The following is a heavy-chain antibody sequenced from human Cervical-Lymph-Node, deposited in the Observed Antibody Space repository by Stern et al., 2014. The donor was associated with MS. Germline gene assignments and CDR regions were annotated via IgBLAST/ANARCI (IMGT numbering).Heavy chain of an antibody. V-gene: IGHV1-2*02. D-gene: IGHD4-17*01. Sequence: VQLGQSGAEVKKPGASVKVSCKASGYTFTGYYMHWVRQAPGQGLEWMGWINPNSGGTNYAQKFQGRVTMTRDTSISTAYMELSRLRSDDTAVYYCARPLNDDYSWFDPWGQGTLVTVSS. CDR1: GYTFTGYY. J-gene: IGHJ5*02. CDR3: ARPLNDDYSWFDP. CDR2: INPNSGGT.